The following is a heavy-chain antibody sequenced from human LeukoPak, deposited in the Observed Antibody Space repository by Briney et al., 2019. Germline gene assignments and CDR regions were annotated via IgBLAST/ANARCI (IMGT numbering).Heavy chain of an antibody. D-gene: IGHD6-19*01. V-gene: IGHV1-8*01. CDR1: GYTFTSYE. CDR2: MNPNSGNT. CDR3: ASGASSGWRWFDP. J-gene: IGHJ5*02. Sequence: GASVKVSCKASGYTFTSYEINWVRQSTGQGLEWMGWMNPNSGNTGYAQKFQGRVTMTRNTSISTAYMELSSLRSEDTAVYYCASGASSGWRWFDPWGQGTLATVSS.